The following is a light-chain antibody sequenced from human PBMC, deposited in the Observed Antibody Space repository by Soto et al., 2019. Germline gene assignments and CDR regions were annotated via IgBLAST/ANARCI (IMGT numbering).Light chain of an antibody. CDR2: DVS. CDR3: SSHTRSSDLHLV. Sequence: QSALTQPASVSGSPGQSITISCTGTSSDVGGYNYVSWYQQHPGKAPKLMIYDVSNRPSGVSNRFSGSKSGNTASLTISRLQAEATVDYYSSSHTRSSDLHLVFADGPKLT. V-gene: IGLV2-14*01. J-gene: IGLJ2*01. CDR1: SSDVGGYNY.